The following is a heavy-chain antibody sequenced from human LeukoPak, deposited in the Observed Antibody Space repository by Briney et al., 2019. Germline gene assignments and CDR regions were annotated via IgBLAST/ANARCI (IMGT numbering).Heavy chain of an antibody. V-gene: IGHV3-48*03. CDR2: ISSSGSTI. J-gene: IGHJ3*02. CDR1: GFTFSSYE. D-gene: IGHD6-13*01. Sequence: GGSLRLSCAASGFTFSSYEMNWVRQAPGKGLEWVSYISSSGSTIYYADSVKGRFTISRDNAKNSLYLQMNSLRAEDTAVYYCARSGLRGSSWYVFHVVPPRQNDAFDIWGQGTMVTVSS. CDR3: ARSGLRGSSWYVFHVVPPRQNDAFDI.